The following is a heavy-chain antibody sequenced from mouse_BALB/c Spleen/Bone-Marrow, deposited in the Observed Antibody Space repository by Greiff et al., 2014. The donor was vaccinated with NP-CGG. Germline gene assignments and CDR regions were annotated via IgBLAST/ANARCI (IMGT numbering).Heavy chain of an antibody. Sequence: VQLQQSGAELVKPGASVKLSCAASGFNIKNVYMYYLKQRPEQGLEWIGRIDPDNGTFEYTPYLRDKVTISRDNSNNTLYLQISNLRSEDTALYYCARIIRGDACFAYWGQGTLVTVSA. D-gene: IGHD1-2*01. CDR2: IDPDNGTF. CDR3: ARIIRGDACFAY. CDR1: GFNIKNVY. J-gene: IGHJ3*01. V-gene: IGHV14-3*02.